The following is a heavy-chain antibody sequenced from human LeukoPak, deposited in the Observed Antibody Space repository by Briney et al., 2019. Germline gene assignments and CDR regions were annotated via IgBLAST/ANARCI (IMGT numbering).Heavy chain of an antibody. CDR3: AKRSSSSWTEYFQH. CDR1: GYTFTDYY. CDR2: INPKNGDT. D-gene: IGHD6-13*01. Sequence: ASVKVSCKACGYTFTDYYIHWVRQAPGQGLEWMGWINPKNGDTNYAQKFRGRVAMTRDTSISTAYMELSRVRSDDTAVFYCAKRSSSSWTEYFQHWGQGTLVTVSS. V-gene: IGHV1-2*02. J-gene: IGHJ1*01.